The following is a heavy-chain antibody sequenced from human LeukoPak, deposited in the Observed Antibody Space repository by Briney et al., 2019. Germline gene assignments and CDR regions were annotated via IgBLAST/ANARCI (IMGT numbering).Heavy chain of an antibody. V-gene: IGHV3-23*01. Sequence: GGSLRLSCAASGFTFSNYAMSWVRQAPGKGLEWVSAISGSGGSKYYADSVKGRFTISRDNSKSTLYLQMSSLRAEDTAVYYCAKDRTWNAASYYFDYWGQGTLVTVSS. J-gene: IGHJ4*02. CDR1: GFTFSNYA. CDR2: ISGSGGSK. CDR3: AKDRTWNAASYYFDY. D-gene: IGHD1-1*01.